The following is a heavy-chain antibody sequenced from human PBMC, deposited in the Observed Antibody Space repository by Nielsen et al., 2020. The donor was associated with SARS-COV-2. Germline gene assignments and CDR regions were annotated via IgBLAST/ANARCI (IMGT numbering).Heavy chain of an antibody. J-gene: IGHJ6*02. V-gene: IGHV1-2*02. D-gene: IGHD2-15*01. Sequence: ASVKVSCKASGFTFTSSAMQWVRQARGQRLEWMGWINPNSGGTNYAQKFQGRVTMTRDTSISTAYMELSRLRSDDTAVYYCARLGVVVARPYYYYGMDVWGQGTTVTVSS. CDR3: ARLGVVVARPYYYYGMDV. CDR1: GFTFTSSA. CDR2: INPNSGGT.